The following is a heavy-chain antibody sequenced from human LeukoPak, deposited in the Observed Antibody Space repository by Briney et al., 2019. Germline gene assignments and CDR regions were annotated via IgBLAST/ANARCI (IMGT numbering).Heavy chain of an antibody. D-gene: IGHD3-10*01. V-gene: IGHV3-23*01. CDR3: AKDKGYYGSGSYYYY. CDR2: ISGSGGST. CDR1: GFTFSSYA. Sequence: GGSLRLSCAASGFTFSSYAMSWVRQAPGKGLEWASAISGSGGSTYYADSVKGRFTISRDNSKNTLYLQMNSLGAEDTAVYYCAKDKGYYGSGSYYYYWGQGTLVTVSS. J-gene: IGHJ4*02.